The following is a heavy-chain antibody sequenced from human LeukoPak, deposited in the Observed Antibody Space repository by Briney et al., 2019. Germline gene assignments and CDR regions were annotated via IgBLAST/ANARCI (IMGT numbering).Heavy chain of an antibody. V-gene: IGHV3-20*04. CDR3: AKDQAYYDFWSGYYRYYYYMDV. D-gene: IGHD3-3*01. J-gene: IGHJ6*03. CDR1: GSTFDDYG. CDR2: INWNGGST. Sequence: PGGSLRLSCAASGSTFDDYGMSWVRQAPGKGLEWVSGINWNGGSTGYADSVKGRFTISRDNSKNTLYLQMNSLRAEDTAVYYCAKDQAYYDFWSGYYRYYYYMDVWGKGTTVTVSS.